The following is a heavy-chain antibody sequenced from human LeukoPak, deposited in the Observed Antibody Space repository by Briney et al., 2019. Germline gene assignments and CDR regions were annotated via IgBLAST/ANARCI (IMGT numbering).Heavy chain of an antibody. J-gene: IGHJ6*03. CDR3: ARGTGGTAMPWGYYYYYMDV. CDR1: GYTFTSYD. Sequence: ASVKVSCKASGYTFTSYDINWVRQATGQGLEWMGWMNPNSGNTGYAQKFQGRVTITRNTSISTAYMELSSLRSEDTAVYYCARGTGGTAMPWGYYYYYMDVWGKGTTVTVSS. D-gene: IGHD5-18*01. CDR2: MNPNSGNT. V-gene: IGHV1-8*03.